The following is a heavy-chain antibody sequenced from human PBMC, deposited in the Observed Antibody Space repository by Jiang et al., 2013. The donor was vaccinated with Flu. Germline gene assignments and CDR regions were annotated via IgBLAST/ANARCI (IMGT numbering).Heavy chain of an antibody. J-gene: IGHJ5*02. V-gene: IGHV5-51*01. D-gene: IGHD3-10*01. CDR2: IYPGASTT. CDR1: GYLFTSHW. CDR3: MRSAVPMTRGVIDGINWFDP. Sequence: GAEVKKPGESLKISCKASGYLFTSHWIGWVRQMPGKGLEWMGIIYPGASTTEYNPSFQGQVTISADTSISTAYLQWTSLKASDTATYYCMRSAVPMTRGVIDGINWFDPWARGTPGHRLL.